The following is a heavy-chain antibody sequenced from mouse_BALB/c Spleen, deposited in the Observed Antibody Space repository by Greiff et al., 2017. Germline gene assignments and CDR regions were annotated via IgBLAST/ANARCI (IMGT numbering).Heavy chain of an antibody. D-gene: IGHD1-1*01. CDR3: AYYYYGSSPFAY. CDR1: GYSITSGYY. J-gene: IGHJ3*01. CDR2: ISYDGSN. V-gene: IGHV3-6*02. Sequence: ESGPGLVKPSQSLSLTCSVTGYSITSGYYWNWIRQFPGNKLEWMGYISYDGSNNYNPSLKNRISITRDTSKNQFFLKLNSVTTEDTATYYCAYYYYGSSPFAYWGQGTLVTVSA.